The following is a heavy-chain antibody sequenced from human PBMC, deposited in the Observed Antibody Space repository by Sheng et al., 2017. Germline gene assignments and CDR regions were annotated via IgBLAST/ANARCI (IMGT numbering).Heavy chain of an antibody. CDR1: GFTFSDYY. V-gene: IGHV3-11*05. J-gene: IGHJ5*02. Sequence: QVQLVESGGGLVKPGGSLRLSCAASGFTFSDYYMSWIRQAPGKGLEWVSYISSSSSYTNYADSVKGRFTISRDNAKNSLYLQMNSLRAEDTAVYYCARAPYVGTMVRGAKMVPAGWFDPWGQGTLVTVSS. D-gene: IGHD3-10*01. CDR2: ISSSSSYT. CDR3: ARAPYVGTMVRGAKMVPAGWFDP.